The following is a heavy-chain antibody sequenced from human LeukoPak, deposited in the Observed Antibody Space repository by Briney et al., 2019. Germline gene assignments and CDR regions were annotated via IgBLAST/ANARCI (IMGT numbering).Heavy chain of an antibody. J-gene: IGHJ4*02. CDR2: INPNSGGT. Sequence: HGASVKVSCKASGYTFTGYYMHWVRQAPGQGLEWMGWINPNSGGTNYAQKFQGRVTMTRDTSISTAYMELSRLRSDDTAVYYCARVWVGSSWYDRDYWGQGTLVTVSS. V-gene: IGHV1-2*02. CDR3: ARVWVGSSWYDRDY. D-gene: IGHD6-13*01. CDR1: GYTFTGYY.